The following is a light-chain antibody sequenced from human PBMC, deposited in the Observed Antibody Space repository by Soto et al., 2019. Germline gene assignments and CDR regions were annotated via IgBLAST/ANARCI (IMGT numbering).Light chain of an antibody. CDR1: QSVSSSY. CDR2: GAS. CDR3: QQHDNSPLT. Sequence: DIVLTQSPGTLSLSPGERAALSCRASQSVSSSYLAWYQQKPGQAPRLLIYGASSRATGIPDRFSGSGSGTDFTLTISRLEPEDFAVYYCQQHDNSPLTFGGGTKVDI. V-gene: IGKV3-20*01. J-gene: IGKJ4*01.